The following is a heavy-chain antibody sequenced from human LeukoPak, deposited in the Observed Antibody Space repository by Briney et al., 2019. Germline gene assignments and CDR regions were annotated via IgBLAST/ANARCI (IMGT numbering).Heavy chain of an antibody. D-gene: IGHD3-10*01. CDR3: ATRYYGSGSWGIYGMDV. CDR2: INHSGST. CDR1: GGSFSGYY. Sequence: PSETLSLTCAVYGGSFSGYYWSWIRQPPGKGLEWIGEINHSGSTNYNPSLKSRVTISVDTSKNQFSLKLSSVTAADTAVYYCATRYYGSGSWGIYGMDVWGKGTMVTVSS. V-gene: IGHV4-34*01. J-gene: IGHJ6*04.